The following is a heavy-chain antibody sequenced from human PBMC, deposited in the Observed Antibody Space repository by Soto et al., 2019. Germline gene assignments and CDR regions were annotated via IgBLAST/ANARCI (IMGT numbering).Heavy chain of an antibody. CDR1: GGSISSGGYY. J-gene: IGHJ6*02. CDR2: IYYSGST. V-gene: IGHV4-31*03. Sequence: SETLSLTCTVSGGSISSGGYYWSWIRQHPGKGLEWIGYIYYSGSTYYNPSLKSRVTISVDTSKNQFSLKLSSVTAADTAVYYCARSPLLDYGDYEWYYYYGMDVWGQGTTVTVSS. CDR3: ARSPLLDYGDYEWYYYYGMDV. D-gene: IGHD4-17*01.